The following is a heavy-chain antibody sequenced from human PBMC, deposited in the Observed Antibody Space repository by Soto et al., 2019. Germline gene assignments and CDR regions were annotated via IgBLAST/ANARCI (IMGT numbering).Heavy chain of an antibody. J-gene: IGHJ5*02. CDR3: ARGPRLVSSPPYNWFDP. CDR1: GFTFSSYA. Sequence: GGSLRLSCAASGFTFSSYAMHWVRQAPGKGLEWVAVISYDGSNKYYADSVKGRFTISRDNSKNTLYLQMNSLRAEDTAVYYCARGPRLVSSPPYNWFDPWGQGTLVTVLL. D-gene: IGHD3-9*01. V-gene: IGHV3-30-3*01. CDR2: ISYDGSNK.